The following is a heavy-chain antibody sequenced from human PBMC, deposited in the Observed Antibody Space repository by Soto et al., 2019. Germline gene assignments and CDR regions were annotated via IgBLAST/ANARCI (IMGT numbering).Heavy chain of an antibody. CDR1: GFTFSSYA. Sequence: QVQLVESGGGVVQPGRSLRLSCAASGFTFSSYAMHWVRQAPGKGLEWVAVISYDGSNKYYADSVKGRFTISRDNSKNTLYLQMNSLRAEDTAVYYCARDAAIMVTRYFDYWGQGTLVTVSS. V-gene: IGHV3-30-3*01. CDR3: ARDAAIMVTRYFDY. CDR2: ISYDGSNK. D-gene: IGHD2-8*01. J-gene: IGHJ4*02.